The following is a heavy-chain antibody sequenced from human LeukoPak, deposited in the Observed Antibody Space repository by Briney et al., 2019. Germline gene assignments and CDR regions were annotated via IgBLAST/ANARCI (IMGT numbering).Heavy chain of an antibody. Sequence: GGSLRLSCAASGFTFSSYWMSWVRQAPGKGLEWVANIKQDGSEKSYVDSVKGRFTISRDNAKNSLYLQMNTLRAEDTAVYFCARAGVYGSGRYWFDYWGQGTLVTVSS. V-gene: IGHV3-7*03. CDR3: ARAGVYGSGRYWFDY. CDR1: GFTFSSYW. J-gene: IGHJ4*02. CDR2: IKQDGSEK. D-gene: IGHD6-25*01.